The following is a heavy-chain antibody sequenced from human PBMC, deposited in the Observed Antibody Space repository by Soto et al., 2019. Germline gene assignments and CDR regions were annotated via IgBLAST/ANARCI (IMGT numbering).Heavy chain of an antibody. Sequence: GGSLRLSCAASGFTFSSYGMHWVRQAPGKGLEWVAVIWYDGSNKYYADSVKGRFTISRDNSKNTLYLQMNSLRAEDTAVYYCARDSEQWLVMPCFFDYWGQGTLVTVSS. CDR3: ARDSEQWLVMPCFFDY. CDR2: IWYDGSNK. CDR1: GFTFSSYG. V-gene: IGHV3-33*01. J-gene: IGHJ4*02. D-gene: IGHD6-19*01.